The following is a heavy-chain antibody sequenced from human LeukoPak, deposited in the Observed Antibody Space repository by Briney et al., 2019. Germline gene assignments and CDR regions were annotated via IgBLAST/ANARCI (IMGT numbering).Heavy chain of an antibody. CDR3: AKDPGVLRCCGWLLSVDY. CDR2: IRYDGSNK. Sequence: GGSLRLSCAASGFTFSSYGMHWVRQAPGKGLEWVAFIRYDGSNKYYADSVKGRFTISRDNSKNTLYLQMNSLRAEDTAVYYCAKDPGVLRCCGWLLSVDYWGQGTLVTVSS. J-gene: IGHJ4*02. D-gene: IGHD3-9*01. CDR1: GFTFSSYG. V-gene: IGHV3-30*02.